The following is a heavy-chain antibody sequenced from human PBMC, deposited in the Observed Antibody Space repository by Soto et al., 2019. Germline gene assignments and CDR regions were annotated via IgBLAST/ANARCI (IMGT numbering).Heavy chain of an antibody. D-gene: IGHD2-15*01. V-gene: IGHV4-31*03. J-gene: IGHJ5*02. CDR2: IYYSGST. CDR3: ARTDSIYCSGGSCQYNWFDP. CDR1: GGSISSGGYY. Sequence: QVQLQESGPGLVKPSQTLSLTCTVSGGSISSGGYYWSWIRQHPGKGLEWIGYIYYSGSTYYNPSLKIRVTISVDTSKHQFSLKLSSVTAADTAVYYCARTDSIYCSGGSCQYNWFDPWGQGTLVTVSS.